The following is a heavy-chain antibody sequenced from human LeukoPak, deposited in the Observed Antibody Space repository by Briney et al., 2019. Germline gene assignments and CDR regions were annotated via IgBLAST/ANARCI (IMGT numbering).Heavy chain of an antibody. J-gene: IGHJ5*02. CDR2: INPNSGGT. V-gene: IGHV1-2*02. CDR3: ARVSIFGVVKGFDP. CDR1: GYTFTGYY. D-gene: IGHD3-3*01. Sequence: ASVKVSCKASGYTFTGYYMHWVRQAPGQGLEWMGWINPNSGGTNYAQKFQGRVTMTRDTSISTAYMELSRLRSDDTAVYYCARVSIFGVVKGFDPWGQGTLVTVSS.